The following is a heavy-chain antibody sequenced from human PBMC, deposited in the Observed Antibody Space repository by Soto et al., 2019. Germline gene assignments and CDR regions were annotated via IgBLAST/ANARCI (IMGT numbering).Heavy chain of an antibody. CDR2: VYYSGAT. Sequence: PSETLSLTCSVSGGSVSNKTYYWSWIRQPPGKRLEWIGYVYYSGATNYNPSLKSRVTISVDLSKNQFSLRLSSVTTADTALYYCARTTAVPNTLRSRYFFDYWGQGTLVTVSS. D-gene: IGHD4-17*01. V-gene: IGHV4-61*01. CDR1: GGSVSNKTYY. J-gene: IGHJ4*02. CDR3: ARTTAVPNTLRSRYFFDY.